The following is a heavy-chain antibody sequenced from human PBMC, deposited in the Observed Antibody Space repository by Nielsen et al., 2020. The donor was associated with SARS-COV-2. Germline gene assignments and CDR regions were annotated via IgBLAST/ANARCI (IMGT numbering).Heavy chain of an antibody. Sequence: VRQAPGKGLVWVSRINSDGSSTSYADSVKGRFTISRDNAKNTLYLQMNSLRAEGTAAYYCARDEAGSSSSVYYYYYMDVWGKGTTVTVSS. CDR2: INSDGSST. J-gene: IGHJ6*03. V-gene: IGHV3-74*01. CDR3: ARDEAGSSSSVYYYYYMDV. D-gene: IGHD6-13*01.